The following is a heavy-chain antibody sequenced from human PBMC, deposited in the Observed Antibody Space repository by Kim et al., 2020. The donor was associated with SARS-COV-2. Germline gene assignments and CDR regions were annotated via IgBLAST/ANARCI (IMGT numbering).Heavy chain of an antibody. J-gene: IGHJ5*02. D-gene: IGHD2-15*01. CDR3: ARDLRPSGGRTLNWFDP. V-gene: IGHV3-21*01. Sequence: GGSLRLFCAASGFTFSSYSMNWVRQAPGKGLEWVSSISSSSSYIYYADSVKGRFTISRDNAKNSLYLQMNSLRAEDTAVYYCARDLRPSGGRTLNWFDPWGQGTLVTVSS. CDR1: GFTFSSYS. CDR2: ISSSSSYI.